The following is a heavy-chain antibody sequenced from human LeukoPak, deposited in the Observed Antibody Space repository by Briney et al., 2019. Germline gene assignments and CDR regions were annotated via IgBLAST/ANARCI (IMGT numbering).Heavy chain of an antibody. CDR2: IYYSGST. CDR1: GGSISSSSYY. J-gene: IGHJ4*02. CDR3: ARERRDGYKVYFDY. Sequence: PSETLSLTCTVSGGSISSSSYYWGWIRQPPGKGLEWIGSIYYSGSTYYNPSLKSRVTISVDTSKNQFSLRLSSVTAADTAVYYCARERRDGYKVYFDYWGRGTLVTVSS. V-gene: IGHV4-39*07. D-gene: IGHD5-24*01.